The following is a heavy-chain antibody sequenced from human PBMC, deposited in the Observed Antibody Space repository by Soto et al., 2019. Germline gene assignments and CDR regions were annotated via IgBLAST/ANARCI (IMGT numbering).Heavy chain of an antibody. CDR1: GFTFKNYA. V-gene: IGHV3-30*03. CDR3: AREDDYNYRYFNYGLDV. Sequence: PGGSLRLSCAASGFTFKNYALHWVRQAPGKGLEWVAVISFDGEKTYYADSVKGRFTISRDNFRNTLPLQMNNLRIEDAGVYFCAREDDYNYRYFNYGLDVWGQGTTVTVSS. CDR2: ISFDGEKT. D-gene: IGHD5-12*01. J-gene: IGHJ6*02.